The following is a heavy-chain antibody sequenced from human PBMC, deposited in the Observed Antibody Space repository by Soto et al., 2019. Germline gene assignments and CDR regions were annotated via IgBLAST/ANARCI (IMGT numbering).Heavy chain of an antibody. Sequence: EVQLLESGGGWVKPGGSLRLSCAASGFSFTTFAMIWVRQAPGRGLEWVSAISPTGGGTYYADSVKGGFTISRDNSNNTLFLQMNSLRADDTALYYCATQKFWNYLPFDYLGQGDLVTVSS. V-gene: IGHV3-23*01. D-gene: IGHD1-7*01. J-gene: IGHJ4*02. CDR2: ISPTGGGT. CDR3: ATQKFWNYLPFDY. CDR1: GFSFTTFA.